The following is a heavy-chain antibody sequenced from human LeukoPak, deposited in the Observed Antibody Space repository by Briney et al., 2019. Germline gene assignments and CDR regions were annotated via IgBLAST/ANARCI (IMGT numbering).Heavy chain of an antibody. CDR3: ARHPNRLRIVGATKYYFDY. CDR1: GGSISSGSYY. J-gene: IGHJ4*02. Sequence: SETLSLTCTVSGGSISSGSYYWSWIRQPAGKGLEWIGRIYTSGSTNYNPSLKSRVTISVDTSKNQFSLKLSSVTAADTAVYYCARHPNRLRIVGATKYYFDYWGQGTLVTVSS. CDR2: IYTSGST. V-gene: IGHV4-61*02. D-gene: IGHD1-26*01.